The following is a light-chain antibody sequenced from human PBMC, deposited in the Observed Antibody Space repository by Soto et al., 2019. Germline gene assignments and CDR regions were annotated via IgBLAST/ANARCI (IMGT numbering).Light chain of an antibody. V-gene: IGKV3-20*01. CDR2: GAS. J-gene: IGKJ1*01. Sequence: EIVLTQSPGTLSLSPGERATLSCRASQSVSSSYLAWYQQKPGQAPRLLIYGASSRATGIPDRFSGSGSGTDFTLTISRLEPEDFALYYCLQYGSTPGTFGQGIKVDLK. CDR1: QSVSSSY. CDR3: LQYGSTPGT.